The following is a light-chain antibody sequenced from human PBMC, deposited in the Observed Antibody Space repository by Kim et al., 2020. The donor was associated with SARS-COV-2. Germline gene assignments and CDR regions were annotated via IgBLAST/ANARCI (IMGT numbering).Light chain of an antibody. CDR2: DVD. CDR1: SSDVGAYKF. CDR3: SSYTTTNTLV. V-gene: IGLV2-14*03. Sequence: QSALTQPASVSGSPGQSITISCTGTSSDVGAYKFVSWYQQHPGKAPRLIIYDVDKRPSEISIRFSGSKSGNTASLTISGLQADDEANYYCSSYTTTNTLVFGGGTK. J-gene: IGLJ3*02.